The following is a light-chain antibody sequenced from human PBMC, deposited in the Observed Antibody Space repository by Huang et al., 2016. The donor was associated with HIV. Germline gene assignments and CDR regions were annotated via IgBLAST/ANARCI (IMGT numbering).Light chain of an antibody. V-gene: IGKV1-5*03. CDR3: LQSDSYPYT. Sequence: DIQMTQSPSTLSASVGDRVTITCRASQSISSWLAWYQQIPGKAPKLLIYKPSSLESGVPSRFNGSGSGTEFTLTINSLQPGDFATYYCLQSDSYPYTFGQGTKLDIK. CDR1: QSISSW. CDR2: KPS. J-gene: IGKJ2*01.